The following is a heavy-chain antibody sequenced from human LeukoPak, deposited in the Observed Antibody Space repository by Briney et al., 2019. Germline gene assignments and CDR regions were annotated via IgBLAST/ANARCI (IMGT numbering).Heavy chain of an antibody. CDR1: GFTFNYYW. CDR3: ARGYVSLDY. Sequence: GGSLRLSCAASGFTFNYYWMSWLRQGPGKGLEWVANIKQDGSEKYYVDSVKGRFTISRDNAKNSVYLQMNSLRVEDTALYYCARGYVSLDYWGQGNLVTVSS. CDR2: IKQDGSEK. V-gene: IGHV3-7*01. D-gene: IGHD3-16*01. J-gene: IGHJ4*02.